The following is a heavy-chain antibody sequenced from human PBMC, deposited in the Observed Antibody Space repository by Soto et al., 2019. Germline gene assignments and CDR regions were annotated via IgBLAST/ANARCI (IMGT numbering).Heavy chain of an antibody. CDR3: AKYFELEEYYFDY. CDR1: GFTFSSYA. D-gene: IGHD3-16*01. Sequence: GVSLRLSCAASGFTFSSYAMSWVRQAPGKGLEWVSAISGSGGSTYYADSVKGRFTISRDNSKNTLYLQMNSLRAEDTAVYYCAKYFELEEYYFDYWGQGTLVTVSS. J-gene: IGHJ4*02. CDR2: ISGSGGST. V-gene: IGHV3-23*01.